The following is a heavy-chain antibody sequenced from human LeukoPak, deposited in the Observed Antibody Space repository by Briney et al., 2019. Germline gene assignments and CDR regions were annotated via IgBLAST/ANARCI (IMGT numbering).Heavy chain of an antibody. CDR2: INHSGST. V-gene: IGHV4-34*01. CDR3: AIGRRAVAVWKGPFDY. J-gene: IGHJ4*02. D-gene: IGHD6-19*01. CDR1: GGSFSGYY. Sequence: SETLSLTCAVYGGSFSGYYWSWIRQPPGGGLEWIGEINHSGSTNYNPSLKSRVTISVDTSKNQFSLKLSSVTAADTAVYYCAIGRRAVAVWKGPFDYWGQGTLVTVSS.